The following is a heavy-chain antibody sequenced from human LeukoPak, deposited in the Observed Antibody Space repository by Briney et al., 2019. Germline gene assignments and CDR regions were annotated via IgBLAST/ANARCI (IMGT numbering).Heavy chain of an antibody. V-gene: IGHV3-21*01. D-gene: IGHD2-2*01. Sequence: GGSLRLSCAASGFIFSSYSMNWVRQAPGKGLEWVSSISSSSSYIYYADSVKGRFTISRDNAKNSLYLQMNSLRAEDTAVYYCARDLKYCSSTSCYHYYYYGMDVWGQETTVTVSS. J-gene: IGHJ6*02. CDR3: ARDLKYCSSTSCYHYYYYGMDV. CDR1: GFIFSSYS. CDR2: ISSSSSYI.